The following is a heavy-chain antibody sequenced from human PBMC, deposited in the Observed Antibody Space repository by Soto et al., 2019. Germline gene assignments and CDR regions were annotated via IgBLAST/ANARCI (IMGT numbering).Heavy chain of an antibody. Sequence: QVQLQESGPGLVKPSQTLSLTCTVSGGSISSGGYYWSWIRQHPGKGMEWIGYIYYSGSTYYNPSLNSRVTISVDTTKNQFSLKLSSVTAADTAVYYCARDAGRTKAFDYWGQGTLVTVSS. CDR1: GGSISSGGYY. V-gene: IGHV4-31*03. J-gene: IGHJ4*02. CDR3: ARDAGRTKAFDY. CDR2: IYYSGST.